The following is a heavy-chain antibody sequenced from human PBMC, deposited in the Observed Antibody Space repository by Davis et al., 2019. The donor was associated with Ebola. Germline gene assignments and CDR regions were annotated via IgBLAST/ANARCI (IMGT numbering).Heavy chain of an antibody. CDR3: TTPGGQDSGYDVFDI. Sequence: ASVKVSCKAFGYTFRGYYMHWVRQAPGQGLVWMGMINPNDGRTIYAQKFQGRVTVTRDTSTTTVYMDLSSLRSEDTALYYCTTPGGQDSGYDVFDIWGQGTMVTVSS. J-gene: IGHJ3*02. CDR1: GYTFRGYY. CDR2: INPNDGRT. V-gene: IGHV1-46*03. D-gene: IGHD5-12*01.